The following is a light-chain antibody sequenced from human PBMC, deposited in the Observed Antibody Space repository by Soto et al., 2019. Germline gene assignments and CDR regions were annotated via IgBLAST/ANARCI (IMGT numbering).Light chain of an antibody. V-gene: IGKV2-28*01. J-gene: IGKJ2*01. CDR2: LGS. CDR3: MQALQTPYT. CDR1: QTLLQSNGYNY. Sequence: DIVMTHSPLSMPVTPGEPASISCRSSQTLLQSNGYNYLDWYLQKPGQSPQLLIYLGSNRASGVPDRFTGSGSGTDFTLKISRVEAEDVGVYYCMQALQTPYTFGQPTKLEIK.